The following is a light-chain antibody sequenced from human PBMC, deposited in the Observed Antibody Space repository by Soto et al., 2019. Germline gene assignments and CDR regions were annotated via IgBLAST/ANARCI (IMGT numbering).Light chain of an antibody. V-gene: IGKV1-5*03. CDR1: RGIGNA. CDR2: KAS. J-gene: IGKJ1*01. CDR3: QQYHIYSGT. Sequence: DIQMTQSPSSLSASVGDRVTITCRPSRGIGNALAWYQQKPGKPPNLLIYKASTLASGVPSRFSGSGSGTEFTLTINSLQPDDFATYYCQQYHIYSGTFGQGTKVDIK.